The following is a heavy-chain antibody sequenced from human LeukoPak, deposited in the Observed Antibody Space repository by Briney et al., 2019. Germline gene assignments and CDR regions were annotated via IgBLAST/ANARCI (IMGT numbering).Heavy chain of an antibody. D-gene: IGHD6-19*01. CDR1: GFSFGSYA. CDR2: ISGSGGST. V-gene: IGHV3-23*01. J-gene: IGHJ4*02. Sequence: RPGGSLRLSCAASGFSFGSYAMSWVRQAPGKGLEWVSAISGSGGSTYYADSVKGRFTISRDNSKNTLYLQMNSLRAEDTAVYYCAKEVLAVAGTRFDYWGQGTLVTVSP. CDR3: AKEVLAVAGTRFDY.